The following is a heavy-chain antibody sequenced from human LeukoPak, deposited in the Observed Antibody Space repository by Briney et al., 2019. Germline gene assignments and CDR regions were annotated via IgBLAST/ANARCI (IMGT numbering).Heavy chain of an antibody. CDR1: GGSFSGNY. CDR2: INHSGST. CDR3: ARWDDFWSGYFSRRNWFDP. Sequence: SETLSLTCAVYGGSFSGNYWSWIRQPPGKGLEWIGEINHSGSTNYNPSLKSRVTISVDTSKNQFSLKLSSVTAADTAVYYCARWDDFWSGYFSRRNWFDPWGQGTLVTVSS. J-gene: IGHJ5*02. V-gene: IGHV4-34*01. D-gene: IGHD3-3*01.